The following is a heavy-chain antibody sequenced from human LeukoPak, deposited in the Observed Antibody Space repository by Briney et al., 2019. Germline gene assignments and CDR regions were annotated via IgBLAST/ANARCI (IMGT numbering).Heavy chain of an antibody. D-gene: IGHD2-21*01. CDR1: GFTFSSYS. Sequence: GGSLRLSCAASGFTFSSYSMNWVRQAPGKGLEWVSYISSSSTIYYADSVKGRFTISRDNAKNSLYLQMNSLRAEDTAVYYCARGPITLFDYWGQGTLVTVSS. J-gene: IGHJ4*02. V-gene: IGHV3-48*01. CDR3: ARGPITLFDY. CDR2: ISSSSTI.